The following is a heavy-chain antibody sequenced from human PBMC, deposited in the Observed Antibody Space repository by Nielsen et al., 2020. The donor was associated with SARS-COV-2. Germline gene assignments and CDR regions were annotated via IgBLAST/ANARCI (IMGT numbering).Heavy chain of an antibody. CDR2: IKEDGSEK. J-gene: IGHJ4*02. D-gene: IGHD6-19*01. CDR1: GFSFSSCW. V-gene: IGHV3-7*01. CDR3: ARDSPGSGWYFDY. Sequence: GGPLRLSFAAPGFSFSSCWMSWVRQAPGKGLEWVANIKEDGSEKYYVDSVKGRFTISRDNAKKSLYLQMNNLRAEETAVDYCARDSPGSGWYFDYWGQGTLVTVSS.